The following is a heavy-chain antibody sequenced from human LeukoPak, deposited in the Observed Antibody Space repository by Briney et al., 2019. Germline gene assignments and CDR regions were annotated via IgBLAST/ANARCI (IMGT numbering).Heavy chain of an antibody. CDR1: GWSFSGYY. J-gene: IGHJ6*03. CDR3: ARGVGYSYGYRTYYYYYMDV. CDR2: INHSGST. Sequence: PSETLSLTCAVYGWSFSGYYWSWIRQPPGKGLEWIGEINHSGSTNYNPSLKSRVTISVDTSKNQFSLKLSSVTAADTAVYYCARGVGYSYGYRTYYYYYMDVWGKGTTVTVSS. D-gene: IGHD5-18*01. V-gene: IGHV4-34*01.